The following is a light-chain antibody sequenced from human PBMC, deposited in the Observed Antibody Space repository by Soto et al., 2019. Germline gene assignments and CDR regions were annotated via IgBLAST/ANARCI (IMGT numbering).Light chain of an antibody. Sequence: VMTQSPATLSVSSGEGITLSCRASQSVKNHLAWYQHKPGQSPRLLIYDASTRATGVPARFSAGGSGTEFTLVISSLQSEDAAVYYCQEYNAWPPGTFGQGTKVDI. CDR3: QEYNAWPPGT. J-gene: IGKJ1*01. CDR2: DAS. CDR1: QSVKNH. V-gene: IGKV3D-15*01.